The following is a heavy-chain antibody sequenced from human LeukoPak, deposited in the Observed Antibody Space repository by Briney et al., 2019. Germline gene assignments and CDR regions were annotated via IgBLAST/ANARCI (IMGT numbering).Heavy chain of an antibody. CDR3: ARDLYIHY. CDR2: ISYDGSNK. V-gene: IGHV3-30-3*01. J-gene: IGHJ4*02. CDR1: GFTFSSYA. Sequence: GGSLRLSCAASGFTFSSYAMHWVRQAPGKGLEWVAVISYDGSNKYYADSVKGRFTISRDNSKNTLYLQMNSLRAEDTAVYYCARDLYIHYWGQGTLVTVSS.